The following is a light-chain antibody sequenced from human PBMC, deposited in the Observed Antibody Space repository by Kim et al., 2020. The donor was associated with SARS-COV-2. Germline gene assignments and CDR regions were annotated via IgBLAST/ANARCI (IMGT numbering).Light chain of an antibody. J-gene: IGKJ2*01. CDR1: QSISSH. CDR2: TAS. V-gene: IGKV1-39*01. CDR3: QQSHTMPRT. Sequence: DIQMTRSPSSLSASVGDRVTITCRASQSISSHLNWYQQKPGKAPKLLIYTASNLQSGVPSRFSGSGSGTDFTVTISSLQPEDSATYYCQQSHTMPRTFGQGTKLEI.